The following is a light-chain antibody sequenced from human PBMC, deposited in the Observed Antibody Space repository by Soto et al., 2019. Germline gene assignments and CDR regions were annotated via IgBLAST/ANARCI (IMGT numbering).Light chain of an antibody. J-gene: IGKJ5*01. Sequence: EIVLTQSPGTLSLSPGERATLSCRASQSVRNNYLAWYQQRPGQAPRLLIYAASSRATGIPDRFSGSGSGTDFTLTISRLEPEDFAVYFCHQYGTFPITFGQGTRLEIK. CDR1: QSVRNNY. CDR3: HQYGTFPIT. V-gene: IGKV3-20*01. CDR2: AAS.